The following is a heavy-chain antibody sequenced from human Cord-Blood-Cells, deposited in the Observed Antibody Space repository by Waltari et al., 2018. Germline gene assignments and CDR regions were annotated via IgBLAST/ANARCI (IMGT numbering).Heavy chain of an antibody. CDR2: IYHRGST. CDR1: GYSISSGYY. J-gene: IGHJ4*02. Sequence: QVQLQESGPGLVKPSETLSLTCTVSGYSISSGYYWGWIRQPPGKGLEWIGSIYHRGSTYYNPSLKSRVTTSVDTSKNQFSLKLSSVTAADTAVYYCASVPLNTPAAGNFDYWGQGTLVTVSS. CDR3: ASVPLNTPAAGNFDY. V-gene: IGHV4-38-2*02. D-gene: IGHD6-13*01.